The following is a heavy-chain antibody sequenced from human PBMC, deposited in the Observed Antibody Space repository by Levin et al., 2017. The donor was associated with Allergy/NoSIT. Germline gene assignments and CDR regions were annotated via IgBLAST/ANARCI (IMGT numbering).Heavy chain of an antibody. D-gene: IGHD3-16*01. CDR2: INPNSGGT. J-gene: IGHJ2*01. CDR3: ARGWGEYWYFDL. CDR1: GYTFTGYY. Sequence: GGSLRLSCKASGYTFTGYYMHWVRQAPGQGLEWMGWINPNSGGTNYAQKFQGRVTMTRDTSISTAYMELSRLRSDDTAVYYCARGWGEYWYFDLWGRGTLVTVSS. V-gene: IGHV1-2*02.